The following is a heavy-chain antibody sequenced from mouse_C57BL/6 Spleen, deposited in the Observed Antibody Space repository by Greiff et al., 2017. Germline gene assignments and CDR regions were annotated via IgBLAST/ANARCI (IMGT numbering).Heavy chain of an antibody. D-gene: IGHD1-1*01. V-gene: IGHV1-80*01. CDR2: IYPGDGDT. CDR1: GYAFRSYW. J-gene: IGHJ1*03. CDR3: ARIYGSSYWYFDV. Sequence: QVQLQQPGAELVKPGASVKISCKASGYAFRSYWMNWVKQRPGKGLEWIGQIYPGDGDTNYNGKFKGKATLTADKHSSQAYMQLSILTSEDSAVYFCARIYGSSYWYFDVWGTGTTVTVSS.